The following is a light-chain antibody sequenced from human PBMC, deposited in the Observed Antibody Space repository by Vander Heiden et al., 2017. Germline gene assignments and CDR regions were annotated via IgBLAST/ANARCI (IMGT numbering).Light chain of an antibody. J-gene: IGLJ1*01. CDR3: QVWDVSSDPFYV. Sequence: SYVLTQPPSVSVAPGQTAKITCGGNKIGTKSVHWYRLKPGQAPVLVVYDDIDRPSGIPERFSGSNSGNTATLTISRVEAGDEADYYCQVWDVSSDPFYVCGTGTKVNVL. CDR2: DDI. CDR1: KIGTKS. V-gene: IGLV3-21*02.